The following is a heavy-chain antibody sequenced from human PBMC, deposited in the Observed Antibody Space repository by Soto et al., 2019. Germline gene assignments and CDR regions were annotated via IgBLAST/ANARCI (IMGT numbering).Heavy chain of an antibody. CDR2: IYYSGST. J-gene: IGHJ6*02. V-gene: IGHV4-39*01. CDR1: GGSISSSSYY. Sequence: SETLSLTCTVSGGSISSSSYYWGWIRQPPGKGLEWIGSIYYSGSTYYNPSLKSRVTISVDTSKNQFSLKLSSVTAADTAVYYCAKHGGSGSYYKNYYYYGMDVWGQGTTVTSP. CDR3: AKHGGSGSYYKNYYYYGMDV. D-gene: IGHD3-10*01.